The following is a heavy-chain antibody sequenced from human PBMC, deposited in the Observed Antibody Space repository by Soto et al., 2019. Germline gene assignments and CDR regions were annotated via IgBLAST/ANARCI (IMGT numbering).Heavy chain of an antibody. Sequence: ASVKVSCKASGYTFTSYYMHWVRQAPGQGLEWMGIINPSGGSTSYAQKFQGRVTMSRDTSTSTVYMELSSLRSEDTAVYYCAREPTPQATYNWNDGEMDVWGKGTTVTVSS. V-gene: IGHV1-46*03. J-gene: IGHJ6*04. CDR1: GYTFTSYY. D-gene: IGHD1-1*01. CDR2: INPSGGST. CDR3: AREPTPQATYNWNDGEMDV.